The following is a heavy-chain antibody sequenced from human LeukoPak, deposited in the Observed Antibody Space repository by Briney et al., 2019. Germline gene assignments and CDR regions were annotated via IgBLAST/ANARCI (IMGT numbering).Heavy chain of an antibody. V-gene: IGHV1-8*01. CDR1: GYTFTSYD. J-gene: IGHJ6*02. CDR3: ARGPTLKVFWSGYFALGDGMDV. D-gene: IGHD3-3*01. Sequence: VASVKVSCTASGYTFTSYDINWVRQAPGQGLEWMGWMNPNSGNTGYAQKFQGRVTMTRNTSISTAYMELSSLRSEDTAVYYCARGPTLKVFWSGYFALGDGMDVWGQGTTVTVSS. CDR2: MNPNSGNT.